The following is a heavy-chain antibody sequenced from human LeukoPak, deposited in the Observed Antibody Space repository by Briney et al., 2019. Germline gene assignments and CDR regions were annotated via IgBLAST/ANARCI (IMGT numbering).Heavy chain of an antibody. CDR2: ISSSRSTI. J-gene: IGHJ4*02. Sequence: PGGSLRLSCAASGFTFSTYSMNWVRQAPGRGLEWVSYISSSRSTIYYADSVKGRFTISRDNAKNSLYLQMNSLRDEDTAVYYCARVYWYDSSGYYYVAPFDYWGQGTLVTVSS. CDR1: GFTFSTYS. V-gene: IGHV3-48*02. D-gene: IGHD3-22*01. CDR3: ARVYWYDSSGYYYVAPFDY.